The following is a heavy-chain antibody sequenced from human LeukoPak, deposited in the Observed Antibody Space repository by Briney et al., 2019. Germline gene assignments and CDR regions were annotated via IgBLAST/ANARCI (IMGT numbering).Heavy chain of an antibody. D-gene: IGHD6-13*01. CDR2: ISYDGSNK. V-gene: IGHV3-30-3*01. CDR3: ARASRSIAAACFDI. J-gene: IGHJ3*02. CDR1: GFTFSSYA. Sequence: GGSLRLSCAASGFTFSSYAMHWVRQAPGKGLEWVAVISYDGSNKYYADSVKGRFTISRDNSKNTLYLQMNSLRAEDTAVYYCARASRSIAAACFDIWGQGTMVTVSS.